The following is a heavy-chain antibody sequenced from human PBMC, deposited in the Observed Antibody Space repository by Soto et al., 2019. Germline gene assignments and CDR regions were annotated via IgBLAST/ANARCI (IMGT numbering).Heavy chain of an antibody. CDR2: MNPNSGNT. CDR1: GYTFTSYD. Sequence: ASVKVSCKASGYTFTSYDINWVRQATGQGLEWMGWMNPNSGNTGYAQKFQGRVTMTRNTSISTAYMELCSLRSEDTAVYYCARGRLGYCSGGSCYSGYYYYYYGMDVWGQGTTVTVSS. J-gene: IGHJ6*02. CDR3: ARGRLGYCSGGSCYSGYYYYYYGMDV. V-gene: IGHV1-8*01. D-gene: IGHD2-15*01.